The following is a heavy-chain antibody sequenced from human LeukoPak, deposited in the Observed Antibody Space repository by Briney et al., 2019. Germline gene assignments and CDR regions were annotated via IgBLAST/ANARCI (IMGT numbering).Heavy chain of an antibody. D-gene: IGHD4-17*01. CDR2: SYSGGTT. CDR1: GFTVSGNY. Sequence: PGGSLRLSCAASGFTVSGNYMTWVRQAPGKGLEWVSLSYSGGTTSYADSVKGRFTISRDNSKNTLYLQMSNLRAEDTAVYYCARGGDYGDYVRDGRFDPWGQGTLVTVSS. V-gene: IGHV3-66*01. J-gene: IGHJ5*02. CDR3: ARGGDYGDYVRDGRFDP.